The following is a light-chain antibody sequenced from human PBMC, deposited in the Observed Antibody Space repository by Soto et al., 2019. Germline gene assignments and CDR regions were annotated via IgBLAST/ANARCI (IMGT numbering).Light chain of an antibody. V-gene: IGKV3-15*01. J-gene: IGKJ1*01. CDR1: QSVSSN. CDR3: QHYSNWPLT. Sequence: EIVMTQSPVTLSVSPGERATLSCRASQSVSSNLAWYQQKPGQAPRLLIYGASTRATGIPARFSGSGSGTEFTLIISSLQSEDFAVYYCQHYSNWPLTFGQGTKVEIK. CDR2: GAS.